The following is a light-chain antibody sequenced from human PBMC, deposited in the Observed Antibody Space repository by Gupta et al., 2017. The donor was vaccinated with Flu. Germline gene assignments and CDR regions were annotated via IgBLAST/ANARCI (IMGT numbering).Light chain of an antibody. CDR1: QGISSR. J-gene: IGKJ5*01. Sequence: DIQMTQSPSSVSASVGDRVTITCRASQGISSRLVWHQQKAGKAPRLLVYAASTLQSGVPSRFSGSGSGTDFTLTIRSLQPEDFATYYCQQTNSFPITFGQGTRLEIK. CDR3: QQTNSFPIT. CDR2: AAS. V-gene: IGKV1-12*01.